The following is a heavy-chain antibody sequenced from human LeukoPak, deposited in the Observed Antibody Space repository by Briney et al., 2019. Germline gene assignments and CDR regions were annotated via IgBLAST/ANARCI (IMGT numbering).Heavy chain of an antibody. CDR2: IRSKAYGGTT. Sequence: GGSLRLSCTASGFTFGDYAMSWVRQAPGKGLEWVGFIRSKAYGGTTEYAASVKGRFTISRDDSKSIVYLQMNSLKTEDTAVYYCTSRLLWFPYYFDYWGQGTLVTVSS. J-gene: IGHJ4*02. V-gene: IGHV3-49*04. D-gene: IGHD3-10*01. CDR3: TSRLLWFPYYFDY. CDR1: GFTFGDYA.